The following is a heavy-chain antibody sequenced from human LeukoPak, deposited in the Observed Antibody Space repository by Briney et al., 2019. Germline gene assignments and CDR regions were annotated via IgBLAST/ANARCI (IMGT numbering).Heavy chain of an antibody. Sequence: ASVKVSCKASGYTFTGYYMHWVRQAPGQGLEWMGWINPNSGGTNYAQKFQGWVTMTRDTSISTAYMELSRLRSDDTAVYYCARDRESVAGTGIYYYGMDVWGQGTTVTVSS. D-gene: IGHD6-19*01. CDR3: ARDRESVAGTGIYYYGMDV. J-gene: IGHJ6*02. CDR2: INPNSGGT. V-gene: IGHV1-2*04. CDR1: GYTFTGYY.